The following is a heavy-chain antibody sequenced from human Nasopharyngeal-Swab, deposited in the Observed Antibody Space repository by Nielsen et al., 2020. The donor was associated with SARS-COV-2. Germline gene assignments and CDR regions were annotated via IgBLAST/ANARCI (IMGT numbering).Heavy chain of an antibody. V-gene: IGHV3-7*03. D-gene: IGHD3-16*02. Sequence: GGSLRLSSAASGFSFSTYWMTWVRQAPGKGLEWVANIKQDGSEQYYVDSVKGRFTVSRDNPKNLLYLQVNSLRAEDTAVYYCARQGVFVPAYFHQYYMDVWGKGTTVTVSS. CDR2: IKQDGSEQ. CDR1: GFSFSTYW. J-gene: IGHJ6*03. CDR3: ARQGVFVPAYFHQYYMDV.